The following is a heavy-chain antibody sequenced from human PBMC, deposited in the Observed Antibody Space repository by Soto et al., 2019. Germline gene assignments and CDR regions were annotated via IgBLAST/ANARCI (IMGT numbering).Heavy chain of an antibody. Sequence: GESLKISCKSSGYTFTSYGISWVRQAHGQGLEWMGWISAHNGNKKYAQKLQGRVTMTTDTSTSTAYMELRSLRSDDTAVYYCARDSLLLFSYYYYGMDVWGQGTTVTVSS. CDR1: GYTFTSYG. D-gene: IGHD2-21*02. V-gene: IGHV1-18*01. J-gene: IGHJ6*02. CDR2: ISAHNGNK. CDR3: ARDSLLLFSYYYYGMDV.